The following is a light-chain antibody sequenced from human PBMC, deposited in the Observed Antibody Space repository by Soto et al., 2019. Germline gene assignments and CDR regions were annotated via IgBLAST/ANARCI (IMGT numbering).Light chain of an antibody. CDR3: QQYDGWPRT. V-gene: IGKV3D-15*01. CDR2: DAS. Sequence: EIVLTQSPVTLSLSPGERATLSCRASQSISSYLAWYQQKPGQAPRLLIYDASSRATGIPARFSGSGSGTEFTLTISSLQSEDFAFFYCQQYDGWPRTFGQGTRLEIK. CDR1: QSISSY. J-gene: IGKJ5*01.